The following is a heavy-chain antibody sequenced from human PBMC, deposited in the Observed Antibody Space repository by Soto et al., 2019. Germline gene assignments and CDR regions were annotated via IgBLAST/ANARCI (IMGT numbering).Heavy chain of an antibody. J-gene: IGHJ3*02. CDR3: VRSSGGAFDI. CDR2: ISWNSGDR. CDR1: GFIFNRYA. Sequence: EVQLVESGGGLVQPGRSLRLSCAASGFIFNRYAMYWVRQAPGKGLEWVSGISWNSGDRYYVDSVTGRFTISRDNANNSLYLQMNSLRNEDTAFYYCVRSSGGAFDIWGQGTVVAVSS. D-gene: IGHD6-6*01. V-gene: IGHV3-9*01.